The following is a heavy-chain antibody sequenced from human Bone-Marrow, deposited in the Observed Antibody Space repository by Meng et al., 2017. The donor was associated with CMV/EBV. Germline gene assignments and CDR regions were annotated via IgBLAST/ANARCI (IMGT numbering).Heavy chain of an antibody. CDR3: AKDSSAYDSSGYYYYFDY. Sequence: GESLKISCAASGFTFSDFFMSWIRQSPGKGLEWLSYISSSGGTISYADSVKGRFTISRDNSKNTLYLQMNSLRAEDTAVYYCAKDSSAYDSSGYYYYFDYWGQGTLVTVSS. J-gene: IGHJ4*02. D-gene: IGHD3-22*01. CDR1: GFTFSDFF. CDR2: ISSSGGTI. V-gene: IGHV3-11*01.